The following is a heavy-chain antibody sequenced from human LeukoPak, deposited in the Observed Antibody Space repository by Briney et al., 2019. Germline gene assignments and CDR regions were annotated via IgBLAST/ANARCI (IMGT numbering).Heavy chain of an antibody. CDR2: LSDNGGST. CDR3: ARDLVYYDSSGYPSSNWFDP. J-gene: IGHJ5*02. Sequence: HPGGSLRLSCAASGFTFRSYAMSWVRQAPGKGLEWVGTLSDNGGSTYYADSVKGRFTISRDNAKNSLYLQMNSLRAEDTAVYYCARDLVYYDSSGYPSSNWFDPWGQGTLVTVSS. CDR1: GFTFRSYA. D-gene: IGHD3-22*01. V-gene: IGHV3-23*01.